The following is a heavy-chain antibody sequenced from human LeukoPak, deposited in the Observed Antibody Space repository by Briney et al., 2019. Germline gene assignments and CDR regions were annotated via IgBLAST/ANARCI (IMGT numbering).Heavy chain of an antibody. CDR2: IYYTGST. V-gene: IGHV4-39*07. J-gene: IGHJ4*02. Sequence: SETLSLTCTVSGGSISSSSYYWGWIRQPPGKGLEWIGNIYYTGSTYYNPSLRSRVTISVDTSKNHFSLKLTSVTAADTAVYYCARVGQPLDYWGQGTLVTVSS. D-gene: IGHD3-10*01. CDR1: GGSISSSSYY. CDR3: ARVGQPLDY.